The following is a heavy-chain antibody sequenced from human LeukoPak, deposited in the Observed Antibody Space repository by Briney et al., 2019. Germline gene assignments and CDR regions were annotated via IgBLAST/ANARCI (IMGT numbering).Heavy chain of an antibody. CDR3: ARGCGYDILTGYYMGLRY. CDR1: GFTFSSYG. D-gene: IGHD3-9*01. Sequence: PGRSLRLSCAASGFTFSSYGMHWVRQAPGKGLEWVAVIWYDGSNKYYADSVKGRFTISRDNSKNTLYLQMNSLRAENTAVYYCARGCGYDILTGYYMGLRYWGQGTLVTVSS. V-gene: IGHV3-33*01. CDR2: IWYDGSNK. J-gene: IGHJ4*02.